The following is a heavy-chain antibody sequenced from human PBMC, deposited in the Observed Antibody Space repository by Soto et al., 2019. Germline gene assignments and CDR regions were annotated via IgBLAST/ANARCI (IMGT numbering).Heavy chain of an antibody. V-gene: IGHV3-30*18. CDR1: GFTFSSYG. Sequence: GGSLRLSCAASGFTFSSYGMHWVRQAPGKGLEWVAVISYDGSNKYYADSVKGRFTISRDNSKNTLYLQMNSLRAEDTAVYYCANGFSGGTIDYWGQGTLVTVSS. CDR3: ANGFSGGTIDY. CDR2: ISYDGSNK. D-gene: IGHD2-15*01. J-gene: IGHJ4*02.